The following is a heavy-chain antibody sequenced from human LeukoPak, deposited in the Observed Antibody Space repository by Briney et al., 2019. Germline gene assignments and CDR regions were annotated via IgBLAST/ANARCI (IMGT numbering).Heavy chain of an antibody. Sequence: GGSLRLSCAASGFTFSSYGMHWVRQAPGKGLEWVAVISYDGSNKYYADSVKGRFTISRDSSKNTLYLQMNSLRAEDTAVYYCAKDRGSYLPFCYFDLWGRGTLVTVSS. D-gene: IGHD1-26*01. V-gene: IGHV3-30*18. J-gene: IGHJ2*01. CDR2: ISYDGSNK. CDR3: AKDRGSYLPFCYFDL. CDR1: GFTFSSYG.